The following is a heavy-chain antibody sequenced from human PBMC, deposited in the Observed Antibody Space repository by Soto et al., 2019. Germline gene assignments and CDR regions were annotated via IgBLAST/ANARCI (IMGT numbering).Heavy chain of an antibody. CDR2: ISAYNGNT. CDR1: GYTFTSYG. V-gene: IGHV1-18*01. CDR3: ARYPDDFWSGPNAFDI. D-gene: IGHD3-3*01. J-gene: IGHJ3*02. Sequence: ASVKVSCKASGYTFTSYGISCVRQAPGQGLEWMGWISAYNGNTNYAQKLQGRVTMTTDTSTSTAYMELRSLRSDDTAVYYCARYPDDFWSGPNAFDIWGQGTMVTVSS.